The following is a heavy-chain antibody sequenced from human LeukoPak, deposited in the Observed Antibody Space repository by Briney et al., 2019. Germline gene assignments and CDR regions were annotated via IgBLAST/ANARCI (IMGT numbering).Heavy chain of an antibody. CDR2: ISWDGGST. J-gene: IGHJ4*02. CDR1: GFTFDDYT. CDR3: AKGAETIARTTFDY. Sequence: GGSPRLSCAASGFTFDDYTMHWVRQAPGKGLEWVSLISWDGGSTYYADSVKGRFTISRDNSKNSLYLQMNSLRTEDTALYYCAKGAETIARTTFDYWGQGTLVTVSS. D-gene: IGHD2/OR15-2a*01. V-gene: IGHV3-43*01.